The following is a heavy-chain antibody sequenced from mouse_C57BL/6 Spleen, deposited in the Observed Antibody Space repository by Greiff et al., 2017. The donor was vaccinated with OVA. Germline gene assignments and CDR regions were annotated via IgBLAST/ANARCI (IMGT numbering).Heavy chain of an antibody. J-gene: IGHJ2*01. V-gene: IGHV3-6*01. CDR1: GYSITSGYY. CDR3: ARGHDGYYDY. D-gene: IGHD2-3*01. Sequence: VQLKESGPGLVKPSQSLSLTCSVTGYSITSGYYWNWIRQFPGNKLEWMGYISYDGSNNYNPSLKNRISITRDTSKNQFFLKLNSVTTEDTATYYCARGHDGYYDYWGQGTTLTVSS. CDR2: ISYDGSN.